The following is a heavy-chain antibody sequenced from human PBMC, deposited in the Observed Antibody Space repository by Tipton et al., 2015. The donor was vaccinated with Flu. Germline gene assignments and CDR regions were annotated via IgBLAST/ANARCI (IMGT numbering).Heavy chain of an antibody. J-gene: IGHJ5*02. CDR3: ARRDYSNYVSDPKNWFDP. V-gene: IGHV4-34*01. Sequence: TLSLTCAVYSGSFSGYFWSWIRQPPGKGLEWIGEINHSGSTYYNPSLKSRVTISVHTSNNQFSLKLTSVTAADTAVYYCARRDYSNYVSDPKNWFDPWGQGTLVTVSS. CDR1: SGSFSGYF. CDR2: INHSGST. D-gene: IGHD4-11*01.